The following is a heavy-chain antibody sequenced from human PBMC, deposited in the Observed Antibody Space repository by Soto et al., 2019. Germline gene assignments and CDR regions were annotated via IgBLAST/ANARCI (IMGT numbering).Heavy chain of an antibody. Sequence: GGSLRLSCAASGFTFSSYAMHWVRQAPCKGLEWVAVISYDGSNKYYADSVKGRFTISRDNSKNTLYLQMNSLRAEDTAVYYCARDRYYDILGRYYYYGMDVWGQGTTVTVSS. J-gene: IGHJ6*02. CDR1: GFTFSSYA. CDR3: ARDRYYDILGRYYYYGMDV. D-gene: IGHD3-9*01. CDR2: ISYDGSNK. V-gene: IGHV3-30-3*01.